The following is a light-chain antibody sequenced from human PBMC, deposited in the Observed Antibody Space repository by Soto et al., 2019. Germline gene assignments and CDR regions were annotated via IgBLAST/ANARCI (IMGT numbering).Light chain of an antibody. CDR2: AAS. V-gene: IGKV1-39*01. CDR1: QSISTY. Sequence: DIQMTQSPSSLSASEGDRVTITCRASQSISTYVNWYQQKPGKAPKLLIYAASSLQSGVPSRFSGSGSGTDFSLTISSLHPEDFATYYCQQSYNTPPWTFGQGTKVEIK. CDR3: QQSYNTPPWT. J-gene: IGKJ1*01.